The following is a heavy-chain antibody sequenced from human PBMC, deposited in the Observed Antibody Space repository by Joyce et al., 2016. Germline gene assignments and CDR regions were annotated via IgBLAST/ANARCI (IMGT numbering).Heavy chain of an antibody. D-gene: IGHD3-3*01. CDR2: IYYSGST. CDR3: ASGLRFLEWTRFDP. Sequence: QLQLQESGPGLVKPSETLSLTCTVSGGSISSSSHYWGWIRQPPGKGLEWIGSIYYSGSTYYNPPRKSRGTISVDTSKNQVSLKLSSVTAADTAVYYCASGLRFLEWTRFDPWGQGTLVTVSS. CDR1: GGSISSSSHY. J-gene: IGHJ5*02. V-gene: IGHV4-39*07.